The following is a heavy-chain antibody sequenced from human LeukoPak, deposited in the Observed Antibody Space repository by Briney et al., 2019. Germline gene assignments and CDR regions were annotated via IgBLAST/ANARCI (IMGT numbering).Heavy chain of an antibody. Sequence: GASVKVSCKASGYTFTGYYMHWVRQAPGQGLEWTGWINPNSGGTNYAQKFQGRVTMTRDTSISTAYMELSRLRSDDTAVYYCARGSGTIAARRRWFDPWGQGTLVTVSS. CDR3: ARGSGTIAARRRWFDP. J-gene: IGHJ5*02. D-gene: IGHD6-6*01. V-gene: IGHV1-2*02. CDR1: GYTFTGYY. CDR2: INPNSGGT.